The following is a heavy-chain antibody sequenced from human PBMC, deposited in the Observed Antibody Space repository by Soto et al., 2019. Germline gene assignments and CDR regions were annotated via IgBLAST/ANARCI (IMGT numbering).Heavy chain of an antibody. CDR1: GGSISSYY. D-gene: IGHD5-12*01. J-gene: IGHJ3*02. CDR3: ARGALKRLRPDAFDI. Sequence: QVQLQESGPGLVKPSETLSLTCTVSGGSISSYYWSWIRQPPGKGLERIVYIYYSGSTNYNPSLKSRVTISVDTSKNQFSLKLSSVTAADTAVYYCARGALKRLRPDAFDIWGQGTMVTVSS. CDR2: IYYSGST. V-gene: IGHV4-59*01.